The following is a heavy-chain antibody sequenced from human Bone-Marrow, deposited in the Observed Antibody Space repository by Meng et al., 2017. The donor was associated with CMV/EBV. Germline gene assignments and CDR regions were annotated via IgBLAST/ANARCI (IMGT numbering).Heavy chain of an antibody. D-gene: IGHD1-1*01. CDR2: IYHSGTT. CDR3: ARDFPGRAGTTPFALGLDP. Sequence: SETLSLTCSVSGHSISSAYYWAWIRQPPGKGLEWIGTIYHSGTTYFNPSLKSRVTISVATSKNQFSLKLSSVTAADTAVYYCARDFPGRAGTTPFALGLDPWGQGTLVTVSS. J-gene: IGHJ5*02. CDR1: GHSISSAYY. V-gene: IGHV4-38-2*02.